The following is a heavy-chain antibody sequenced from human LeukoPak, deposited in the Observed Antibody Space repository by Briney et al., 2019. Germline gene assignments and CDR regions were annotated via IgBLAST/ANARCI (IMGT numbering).Heavy chain of an antibody. CDR2: FYYSGST. D-gene: IGHD3-22*01. J-gene: IGHJ5*02. CDR1: GGSINDYY. V-gene: IGHV4-59*01. Sequence: PSETLSLTCTVSGGSINDYYWSWVRQPPGKGLEWIASFYYSGSTAYNPSLKSRATISLDTSKNQVSLNLNSVTAADTAVYYCARNGRDGSGYSSNWFDPWGQGTLVTVSS. CDR3: ARNGRDGSGYSSNWFDP.